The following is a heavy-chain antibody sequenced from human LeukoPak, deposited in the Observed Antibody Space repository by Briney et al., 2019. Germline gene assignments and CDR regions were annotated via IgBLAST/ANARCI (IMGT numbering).Heavy chain of an antibody. Sequence: GGSLRLSCAASGFTFSTHWMSWVRQAPGKGLEWVSAISGSGGSTYYADSVKGRFTISRDNSKNTLYLQMNSLRAEDTAVYYCAKKWELPDYFDYWGQGTLVTVSS. D-gene: IGHD1-26*01. CDR3: AKKWELPDYFDY. CDR1: GFTFSTHW. J-gene: IGHJ4*02. CDR2: ISGSGGST. V-gene: IGHV3-23*01.